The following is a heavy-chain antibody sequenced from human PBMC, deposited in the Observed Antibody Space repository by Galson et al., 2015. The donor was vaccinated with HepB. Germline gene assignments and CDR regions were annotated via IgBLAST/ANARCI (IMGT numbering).Heavy chain of an antibody. J-gene: IGHJ5*02. V-gene: IGHV3-23*01. D-gene: IGHD1-26*01. CDR3: AILGGRTSFSRVSFS. CDR1: GFTFSSYA. CDR2: ISGSGGST. Sequence: SLRLSCAASGFTFSSYAMSWVRQAPGKGLEWVSAISGSGGSTYYADSVKGRFTISRDNSKNTLYLQMNSLRSEDTAVYYCAILGGRTSFSRVSFSWGQGTLVTVSS.